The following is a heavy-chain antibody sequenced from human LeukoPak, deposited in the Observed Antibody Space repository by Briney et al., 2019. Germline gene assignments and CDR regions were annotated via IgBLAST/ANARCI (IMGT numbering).Heavy chain of an antibody. CDR2: INPSGGRT. Sequence: GASVKVSCKASGYTFTSYYMHWVRQAPGQGLEWMGIINPSGGRTSYAQKFQGRVTMTRDTSISTAYMELSRLRSDDTAVYYCARSLYFDWLLKGHWFDPWGQGTLVTVSS. CDR3: ARSLYFDWLLKGHWFDP. J-gene: IGHJ5*02. CDR1: GYTFTSYY. D-gene: IGHD3-9*01. V-gene: IGHV1-46*01.